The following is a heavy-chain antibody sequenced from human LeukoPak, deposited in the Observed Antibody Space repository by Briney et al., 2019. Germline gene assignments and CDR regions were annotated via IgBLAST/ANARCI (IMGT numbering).Heavy chain of an antibody. D-gene: IGHD3-16*01. V-gene: IGHV3-53*01. CDR3: ARDTGGFDY. CDR2: IYSDGRT. Sequence: GGSLRLSCAASGFTVSNNYMTWVRQAPGKGLEWVSIIYSDGRTYYADSVKGRFNISRDNSKNTLYLQMNSLRAEGTAVYYCARDTGGFDYWGQGTLVTVSS. CDR1: GFTVSNNY. J-gene: IGHJ4*02.